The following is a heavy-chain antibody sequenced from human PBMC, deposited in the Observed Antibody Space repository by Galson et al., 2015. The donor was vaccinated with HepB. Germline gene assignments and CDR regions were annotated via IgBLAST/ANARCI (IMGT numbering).Heavy chain of an antibody. CDR3: ARGDHYDSSGYIDAFDI. CDR2: IIPILGIA. D-gene: IGHD3-22*01. Sequence: SVKVSCKASGGTFSSYAISWVRQAPGQGLEWMGRIIPILGIANYAQKFQGRVTITADKSTSTAYMELSSLRSEDTAVYYCARGDHYDSSGYIDAFDIWGQGTMVTVSS. CDR1: GGTFSSYA. V-gene: IGHV1-69*04. J-gene: IGHJ3*02.